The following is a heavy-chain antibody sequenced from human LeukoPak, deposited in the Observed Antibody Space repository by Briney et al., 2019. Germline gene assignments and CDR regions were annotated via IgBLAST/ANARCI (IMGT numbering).Heavy chain of an antibody. J-gene: IGHJ5*02. V-gene: IGHV4-34*01. CDR2: INHGGST. CDR3: ARAKTRPGYCSSTSCYPSGINWFDP. D-gene: IGHD2-2*03. Sequence: PSETLSLTCAVYGGSFSGYYWSWIRQPPGKGLEWIGEINHGGSTNYNPSLKSRVTISVDTSKNQFSLKLSSVTAADTAVYYCARAKTRPGYCSSTSCYPSGINWFDPWGQGTLVTVSS. CDR1: GGSFSGYY.